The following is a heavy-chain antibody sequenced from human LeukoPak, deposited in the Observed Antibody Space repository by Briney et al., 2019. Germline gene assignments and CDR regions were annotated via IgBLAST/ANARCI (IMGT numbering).Heavy chain of an antibody. V-gene: IGHV4-59*01. Sequence: SETLSLTCTVPGGSISSYYWSWIRQPPGKGLACFGYLYYSGSTNYNPSLKSRVTISVDTSKNQFSLKLSSVTAADTAVYYCARAEDTSVRGVPYIFDYWGQGTLVTVSS. CDR2: LYYSGST. CDR3: ARAEDTSVRGVPYIFDY. D-gene: IGHD3-10*01. CDR1: GGSISSYY. J-gene: IGHJ4*02.